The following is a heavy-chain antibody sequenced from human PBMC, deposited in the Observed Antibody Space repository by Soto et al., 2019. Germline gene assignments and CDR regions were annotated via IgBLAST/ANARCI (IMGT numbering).Heavy chain of an antibody. CDR1: GGSISSYY. Sequence: PSETLSLTCTVSGGSISSYYWSWIRQPPWKGLEWIGYIYYSGSTNYNPSLKSRVTISVDTSKNQFSLKLSSVTTADTAVYYCARVEFDILTGYTAYYFGYWGQGTLVTVSS. D-gene: IGHD3-9*01. CDR3: ARVEFDILTGYTAYYFGY. J-gene: IGHJ4*02. V-gene: IGHV4-59*01. CDR2: IYYSGST.